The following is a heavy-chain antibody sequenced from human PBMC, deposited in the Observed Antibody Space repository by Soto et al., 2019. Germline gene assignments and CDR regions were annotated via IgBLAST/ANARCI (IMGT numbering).Heavy chain of an antibody. CDR1: GFTFSNAW. D-gene: IGHD2-21*01. J-gene: IGHJ6*02. CDR2: IKSKTDGGTT. CDR3: ASDLSGRADV. V-gene: IGHV3-15*05. Sequence: FCAASGFTFSNAWMSWVRQAPGKGLEWVGRIKSKTDGGTTDYAAPVKGRFTISRDNAKNTLYLQMNSLRVEDTAVYYCASDLSGRADVWGQGTTVTVSS.